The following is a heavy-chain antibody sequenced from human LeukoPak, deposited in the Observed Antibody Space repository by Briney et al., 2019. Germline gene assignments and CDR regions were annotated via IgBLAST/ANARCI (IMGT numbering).Heavy chain of an antibody. CDR2: IIPIFGTA. D-gene: IGHD3-22*01. Sequence: SVNVSCKASGGSFSSHAISWVRQAPGQGLEWMGGIIPIFGTANYAQKFQGRVTITTDESTSTAYMELSSLRSEDTAVYYCARGGTYYYDSSGYYSPDYWGQGTLVTVSS. V-gene: IGHV1-69*05. J-gene: IGHJ4*02. CDR1: GGSFSSHA. CDR3: ARGGTYYYDSSGYYSPDY.